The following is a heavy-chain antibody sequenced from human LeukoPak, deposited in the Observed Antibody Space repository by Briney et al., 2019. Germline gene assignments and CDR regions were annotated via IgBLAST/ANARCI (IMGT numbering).Heavy chain of an antibody. J-gene: IGHJ4*02. CDR2: IYSGGGT. V-gene: IGHV3-66*01. CDR3: AIRKSGNAIDY. D-gene: IGHD5-12*01. Sequence: PGRSLRLSCAASGFAVSSNYMSWVRQAPGKGLEWVAVIYSGGGTNYADSVKGRFTISRDNSKNTLYLLMNSLRAEDTAVYYCAIRKSGNAIDYWGQGTLVTVSS. CDR1: GFAVSSNY.